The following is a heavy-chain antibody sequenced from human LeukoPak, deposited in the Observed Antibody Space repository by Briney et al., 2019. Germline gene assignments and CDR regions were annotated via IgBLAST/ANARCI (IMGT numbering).Heavy chain of an antibody. Sequence: PSETLSLTCAVYGGSFSGYHWSWIRQPPGKGLEWIGEINHSGSTNYNPSLKSRVTISVDTSKNQFSLKLSSVTAADTAVYFCARGNYDYFDSWGQRTLVTVSS. CDR1: GGSFSGYH. D-gene: IGHD1-7*01. CDR3: ARGNYDYFDS. J-gene: IGHJ4*02. CDR2: INHSGST. V-gene: IGHV4-34*01.